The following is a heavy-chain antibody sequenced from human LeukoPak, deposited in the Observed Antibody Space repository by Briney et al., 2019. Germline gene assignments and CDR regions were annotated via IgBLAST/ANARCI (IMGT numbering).Heavy chain of an antibody. D-gene: IGHD1-26*01. V-gene: IGHV4-31*03. CDR2: IYYSGST. J-gene: IGHJ4*02. CDR1: GGSISSDGYY. CDR3: ARGGGSGSREFDY. Sequence: SETLSLTCTVSGGSISSDGYYWIWLRPHQGKGLKWIGYIYYSGSTYYNPSLKSRITISVDTSKNQLSLKLSSVTAADTAVYYCARGGGSGSREFDYWGQGTLVTVPS.